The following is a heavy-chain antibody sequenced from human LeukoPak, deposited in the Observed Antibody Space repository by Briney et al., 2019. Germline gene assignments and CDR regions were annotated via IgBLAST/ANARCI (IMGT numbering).Heavy chain of an antibody. Sequence: SQTLSLTCTVSGGSISSGDYYWSWIRQPPGKGLEWIGYIYYSGSTYYNPSLKSRVTISVDTSKNQFSLKLSSVTAADTAVYYCAREVSYYDSSGYPDGQDAFDIWGQGTMVTVSS. V-gene: IGHV4-30-4*01. J-gene: IGHJ3*02. CDR1: GGSISSGDYY. CDR2: IYYSGST. D-gene: IGHD3-22*01. CDR3: AREVSYYDSSGYPDGQDAFDI.